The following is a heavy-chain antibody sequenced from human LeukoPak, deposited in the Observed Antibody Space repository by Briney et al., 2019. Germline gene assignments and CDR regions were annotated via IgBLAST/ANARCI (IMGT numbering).Heavy chain of an antibody. Sequence: GASVKVSCKASGGTFISYAISWVRQAPGQGLEWMGGIIPIFGTANYAQKFQGRVTITADKSTSTAYMELRSLRSDDTAVYYCARMYGSGSYRWFDPWGQGTLVTVSS. CDR2: IIPIFGTA. J-gene: IGHJ5*02. D-gene: IGHD3-10*01. CDR1: GGTFISYA. V-gene: IGHV1-69*06. CDR3: ARMYGSGSYRWFDP.